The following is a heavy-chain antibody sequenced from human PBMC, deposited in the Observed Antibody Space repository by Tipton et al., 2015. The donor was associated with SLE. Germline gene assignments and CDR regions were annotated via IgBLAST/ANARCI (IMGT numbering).Heavy chain of an antibody. V-gene: IGHV4-39*02. D-gene: IGHD1-26*01. Sequence: TLSLTCTVSGGSISSSSYYWGWIRQPPGKGLEWIGSIYYSGSIYYSGSTYYNPSLKSRVTISVNTSKNHLSLKLHSVTAADTALYYCARETRVDATVSKYNRFDPWGQGALVRVSS. CDR3: ARETRVDATVSKYNRFDP. J-gene: IGHJ5*02. CDR2: IYYSGSIYYSGST. CDR1: GGSISSSSYY.